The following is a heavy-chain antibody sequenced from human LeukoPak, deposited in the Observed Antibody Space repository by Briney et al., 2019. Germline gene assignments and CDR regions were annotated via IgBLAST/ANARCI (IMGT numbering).Heavy chain of an antibody. Sequence: SETLSLTCTVSDGSINGYYWTWIRQPPGKGLEWIGYIYYSGSTNYNPSLESRVTISADTSKNQFSLKLSSVTAADTAVYYCARQTAMVRGVNWFDPWGQGTLVTVSS. CDR2: IYYSGST. CDR1: DGSINGYY. J-gene: IGHJ5*02. D-gene: IGHD3-10*01. V-gene: IGHV4-59*08. CDR3: ARQTAMVRGVNWFDP.